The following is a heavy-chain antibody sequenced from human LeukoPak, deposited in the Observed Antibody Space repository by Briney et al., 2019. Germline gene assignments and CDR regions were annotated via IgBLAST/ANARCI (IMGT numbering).Heavy chain of an antibody. Sequence: ASVKVSCKASGYTFTGHYIHWVRQAPGQGLEWMGWINPKNAATNYGQRFQGRVTMTRDTSTGTVYMELNTLRSDDTAAYYCARDNDSRDPPHFDYWGQGTLVTVSS. V-gene: IGHV1-2*02. J-gene: IGHJ4*02. CDR3: ARDNDSRDPPHFDY. CDR1: GYTFTGHY. D-gene: IGHD3-16*01. CDR2: INPKNAAT.